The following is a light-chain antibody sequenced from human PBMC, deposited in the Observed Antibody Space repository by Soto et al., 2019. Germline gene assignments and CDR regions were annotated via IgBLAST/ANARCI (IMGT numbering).Light chain of an antibody. V-gene: IGLV2-14*01. CDR3: SSYTSSSTRV. CDR1: SSDVGGYNY. Sequence: QSALTQPASVSGSPGQSITISCTGTSSDVGGYNYVSWYQQHPGKAPKLMIYDVSNRPSGVSNRFSGSKSGNTASLSISGLQAEDEVDYYCSSYTSSSTRVFGTGTKLTVL. J-gene: IGLJ1*01. CDR2: DVS.